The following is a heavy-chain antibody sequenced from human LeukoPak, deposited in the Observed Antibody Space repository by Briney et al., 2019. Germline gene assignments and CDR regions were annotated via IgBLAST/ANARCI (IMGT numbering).Heavy chain of an antibody. J-gene: IGHJ5*02. CDR3: ARGTTGPIQPPFDP. CDR2: IYYSGST. Sequence: PSETLSLTCTVSGGSISSYYWSWIRQPPGKGLEWIGYIYYSGSTNYNPSLKSRVTISVDTSKNQFSLKLSSVTAADTAVYYCARGTTGPIQPPFDPWGQGTLVTVSS. V-gene: IGHV4-59*01. CDR1: GGSISSYY. D-gene: IGHD4-17*01.